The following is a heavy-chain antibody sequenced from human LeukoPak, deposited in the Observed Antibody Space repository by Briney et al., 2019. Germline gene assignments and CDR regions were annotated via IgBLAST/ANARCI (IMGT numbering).Heavy chain of an antibody. CDR3: ARRDSAAGFPY. CDR2: INHSGST. CDR1: GVSFSGYY. Sequence: PSETLSLTCAVYGVSFSGYYWSWIRQPPGKGLEWIGEINHSGSTNYNPSLKSRVTISVDTSKNQFSLKLSSVTAADTAVYYCARRDSAAGFPYWGQGTLVTVSS. V-gene: IGHV4-34*01. D-gene: IGHD6-13*01. J-gene: IGHJ4*02.